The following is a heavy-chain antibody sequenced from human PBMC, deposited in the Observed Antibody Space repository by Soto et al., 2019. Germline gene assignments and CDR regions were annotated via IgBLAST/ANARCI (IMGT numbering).Heavy chain of an antibody. Sequence: GGSLRLSCAASGFTFSSYAMSWVRQAPGKGLEWASSISGSGGGTYYADSVKGRFTFSRDNSKNTLYLQMNSLRAEDTAVYYCAKFGMATTKRSPPYYIDYWGQGALVTVSS. V-gene: IGHV3-23*01. CDR1: GFTFSSYA. J-gene: IGHJ4*02. CDR3: AKFGMATTKRSPPYYIDY. D-gene: IGHD1-1*01. CDR2: ISGSGGGT.